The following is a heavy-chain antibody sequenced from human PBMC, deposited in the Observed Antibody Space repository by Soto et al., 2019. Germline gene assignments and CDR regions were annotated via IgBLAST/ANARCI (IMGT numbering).Heavy chain of an antibody. V-gene: IGHV3-30*18. CDR3: AKDRSGTWTFDS. CDR1: GFTFSSDG. CDR2: ISYDGSPK. J-gene: IGHJ4*02. Sequence: GGSLRLAWAACGFTFSSDGMHWVRQAPGKGLEWVSFISYDGSPKWYADSVKGRFTVSRDNSKNTLYLQMNSLSAEDTAIYYCAKDRSGTWTFDSWGQGNLVTVSS. D-gene: IGHD6-25*01.